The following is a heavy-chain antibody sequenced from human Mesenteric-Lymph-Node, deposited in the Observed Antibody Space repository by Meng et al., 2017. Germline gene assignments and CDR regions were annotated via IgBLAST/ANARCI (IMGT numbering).Heavy chain of an antibody. CDR2: INHSGST. V-gene: IGHV4-34*01. J-gene: IGHJ5*02. CDR1: GGSFSGYD. Sequence: QVQLQQWGAVLLKPSEPLSLACAVYGGSFSGYDWGWIRQPPGKGLDWIGEINHSGSTNYNPSLKSRVTISVDTSKNQFSLKLSSVTAADTAVYYCARRYGASAYNWFDPWGQGTLVTVSS. D-gene: IGHD4-17*01. CDR3: ARRYGASAYNWFDP.